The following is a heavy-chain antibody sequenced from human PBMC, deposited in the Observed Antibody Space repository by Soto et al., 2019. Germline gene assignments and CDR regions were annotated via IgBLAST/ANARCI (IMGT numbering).Heavy chain of an antibody. CDR2: ITGAGGGT. CDR1: GYTFSSYV. D-gene: IGHD3-3*01. CDR3: AQSPRMTISGVIIPYGMDV. Sequence: DEQLLESGGGLVQPGGSLRLSCAASGYTFSSYVMSWVRQAPGKGLEWVSAITGAGGGTYYADSVKGRFIVSRDNSKSTMYLYVNSLRAEDTAVYYCAQSPRMTISGVIIPYGMDVWGQGTTVTVSS. V-gene: IGHV3-23*01. J-gene: IGHJ6*02.